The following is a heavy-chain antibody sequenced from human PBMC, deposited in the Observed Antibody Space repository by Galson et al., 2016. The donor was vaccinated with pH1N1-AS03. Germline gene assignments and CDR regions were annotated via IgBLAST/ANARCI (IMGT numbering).Heavy chain of an antibody. J-gene: IGHJ4*02. CDR1: GYSFTNYW. V-gene: IGHV5-51*01. Sequence: QSGAEVKKPGESLKISCKGSGYSFTNYWIAWVRQLPGKGLEWMGIIYPADSDARYNPSFQGQVTISADTSNSTAYMQWNSLKASDTAMYYCARQRAVRAFTYWGQGTPVTVSS. D-gene: IGHD3-10*01. CDR3: ARQRAVRAFTY. CDR2: IYPADSDA.